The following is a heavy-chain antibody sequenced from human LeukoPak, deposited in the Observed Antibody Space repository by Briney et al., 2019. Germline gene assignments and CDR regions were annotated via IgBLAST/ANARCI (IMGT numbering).Heavy chain of an antibody. Sequence: ASVKVSCKTSGYTFTGYYIHWVRQAPGQGLEWMGWMNPNSGGTKYAQSFQGRVTMTRDTSISTAYMELSRLRSDDTAVYYCARVPRRGRVVPAASNWFDPWGQGTLVTVSS. CDR2: MNPNSGGT. D-gene: IGHD2-2*01. V-gene: IGHV1-2*02. CDR3: ARVPRRGRVVPAASNWFDP. J-gene: IGHJ5*02. CDR1: GYTFTGYY.